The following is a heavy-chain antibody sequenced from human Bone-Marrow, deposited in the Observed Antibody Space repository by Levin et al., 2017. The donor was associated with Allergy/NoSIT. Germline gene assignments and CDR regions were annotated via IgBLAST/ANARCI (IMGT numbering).Heavy chain of an antibody. CDR1: GFTFSNAW. CDR3: TTDRGGYSYGYDY. CDR2: IKSKTDGGTT. V-gene: IGHV3-15*01. J-gene: IGHJ4*02. Sequence: LSLTCAASGFTFSNAWMSWVRQAPGKGLEWVGRIKSKTDGGTTDYAAPVKGRFTISRDDSKNTLYLQMNSLKTEDTAVYYCTTDRGGYSYGYDYWGQGTLVTVSS. D-gene: IGHD5-18*01.